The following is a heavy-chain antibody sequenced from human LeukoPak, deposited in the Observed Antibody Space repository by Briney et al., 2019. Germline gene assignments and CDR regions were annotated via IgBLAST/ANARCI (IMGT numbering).Heavy chain of an antibody. Sequence: GGSLRLSCAASGFTFSSYWRSWVRQAPGKGREWVANIKQDGSEKYYVDSVKGRFTISRDNAKNSLFLHMNRLRAEDTAVYYCASSSSGWSQYYFDYWGQGNLVTVSS. D-gene: IGHD6-19*01. CDR2: IKQDGSEK. V-gene: IGHV3-7*01. CDR3: ASSSSGWSQYYFDY. CDR1: GFTFSSYW. J-gene: IGHJ4*02.